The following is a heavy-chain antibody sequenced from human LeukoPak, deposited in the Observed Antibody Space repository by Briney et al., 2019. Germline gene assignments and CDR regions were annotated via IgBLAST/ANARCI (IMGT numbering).Heavy chain of an antibody. CDR2: IYYSGST. CDR3: ASAGSSGWLYFQH. Sequence: PSETLSLTCTVSGGSISNYYWIWIRQPPGKGLEWIGYIYYSGSTNYNPSLKSRVTISVDTSKNQFSLKLSSVTAADTAVYYCASAGSSGWLYFQHWGQGTLVTVSS. V-gene: IGHV4-59*01. CDR1: GGSISNYY. J-gene: IGHJ1*01. D-gene: IGHD6-19*01.